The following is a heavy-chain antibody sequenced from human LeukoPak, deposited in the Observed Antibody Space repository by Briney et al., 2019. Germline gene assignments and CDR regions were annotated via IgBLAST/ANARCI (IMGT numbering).Heavy chain of an antibody. CDR3: ARVRCSPTSCSPNWFDS. CDR1: GFTFSSYA. D-gene: IGHD2-2*01. CDR2: ISGSGGST. J-gene: IGHJ5*01. V-gene: IGHV3-23*01. Sequence: GGSLRLSCAASGFTFSSYAMSWVRQAPGKGLEWVSAISGSGGSTYYADSVKGRFTISRDNSEGTLSLQMNSLRAEDTAVYYCARVRCSPTSCSPNWFDSWGQGSLVTVSS.